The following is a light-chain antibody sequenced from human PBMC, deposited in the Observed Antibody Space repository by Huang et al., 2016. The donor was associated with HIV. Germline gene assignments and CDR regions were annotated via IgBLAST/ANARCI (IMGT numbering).Light chain of an antibody. V-gene: IGKV1-6*01. J-gene: IGKJ1*01. CDR2: AAS. CDR1: TGIRND. Sequence: AIQMTQSPSSLAASVGDRVTITCRASTGIRNDLGWYQQKPGKAPKLLIYAASSLQSGVPSRFSGSGSGTDFTLTISSLQPEDFATYYCLQNYNYPWTFGQGTKVEIK. CDR3: LQNYNYPWT.